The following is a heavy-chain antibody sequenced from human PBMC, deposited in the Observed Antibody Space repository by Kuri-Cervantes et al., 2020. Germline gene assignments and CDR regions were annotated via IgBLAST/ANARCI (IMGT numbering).Heavy chain of an antibody. D-gene: IGHD3-3*01. J-gene: IGHJ4*02. CDR3: ARDRWGTIFGVVIH. CDR1: GFTFSSYA. V-gene: IGHV3-30-3*01. Sequence: GESLKISCAASGFTFSSYAMHWVRQAPGKGLEWVAVISYDGSNKYYADSVKGRFTISRDNSKNTLYLQMNSLRAEDTAVYYCARDRWGTIFGVVIHWGQGTLVTVSS. CDR2: ISYDGSNK.